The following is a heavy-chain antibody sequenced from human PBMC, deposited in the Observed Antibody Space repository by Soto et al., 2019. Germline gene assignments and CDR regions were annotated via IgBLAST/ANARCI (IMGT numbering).Heavy chain of an antibody. CDR3: ARDSGRYGDSDH. CDR1: GFTFSSYA. Sequence: QVQLVESGGGVVQPGRSLRLSCAASGFTFSSYAMHWVRQAPGKGLEWVAVISYDGSNRYYADSVKGRFTISRDNSKNTLYLQMNSLRAEDTAVYYCARDSGRYGDSDHWGQGTLVTVSS. V-gene: IGHV3-30-3*01. D-gene: IGHD4-17*01. CDR2: ISYDGSNR. J-gene: IGHJ4*02.